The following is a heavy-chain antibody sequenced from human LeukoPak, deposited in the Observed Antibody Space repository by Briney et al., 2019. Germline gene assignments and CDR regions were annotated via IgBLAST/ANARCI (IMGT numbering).Heavy chain of an antibody. V-gene: IGHV3-66*01. D-gene: IGHD6-13*01. CDR2: IYSGGST. J-gene: IGHJ3*01. Sequence: GGSLRLSCAASGFTVSSDYMSWVRQAPGKGLEWVSVIYSGGSTYYADSVKGRFTISRDNSKNTLYLRMNSLRAEDTAVYYCARDGAAAGTFSPYAFDVWGQGTMVTVSS. CDR3: ARDGAAAGTFSPYAFDV. CDR1: GFTVSSDY.